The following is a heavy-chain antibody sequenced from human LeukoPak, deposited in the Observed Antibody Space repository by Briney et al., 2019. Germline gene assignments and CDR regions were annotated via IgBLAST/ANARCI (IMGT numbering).Heavy chain of an antibody. D-gene: IGHD6-13*01. V-gene: IGHV4-59*01. Sequence: SETLSLTCTVSGGPISSYYWSWIRQPPGKGLEWIGYICYSGSTNYNPSLKNRVTISVDQSKSPFSLKLSSVTDADTAVYYCARYTSHWGDFDYWGQGTLVTVSS. CDR3: ARYTSHWGDFDY. CDR1: GGPISSYY. CDR2: ICYSGST. J-gene: IGHJ4*02.